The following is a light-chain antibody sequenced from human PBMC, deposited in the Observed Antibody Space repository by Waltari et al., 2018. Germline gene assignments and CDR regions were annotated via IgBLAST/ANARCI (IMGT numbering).Light chain of an antibody. CDR1: SDIGRYNY. CDR3: NSFTSSNTVI. J-gene: IGLJ2*01. Sequence: SDIGRYNYVSWFQQHPGKAPKLMIYDVRNRPSGVSNRFSGSKSDYTASLTISGLQAEDEAVYFCNSFTSSNTVIFGGGTKLTV. CDR2: DVR. V-gene: IGLV2-14*03.